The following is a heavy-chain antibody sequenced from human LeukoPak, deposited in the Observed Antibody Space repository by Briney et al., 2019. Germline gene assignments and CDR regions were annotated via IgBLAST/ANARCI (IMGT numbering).Heavy chain of an antibody. V-gene: IGHV1-8*03. Sequence: GSSVKVSCKASGGTFSSYGISWVRQAPGQGLEWMGWMNPNSGNTGYAQKFQGRVTITRNTSISTAYMELSSLRSEDTAVYYCARGLRKAAAWSYYFGYWGQGTLVTVSS. D-gene: IGHD6-13*01. CDR3: ARGLRKAAAWSYYFGY. J-gene: IGHJ4*02. CDR1: GGTFSSYG. CDR2: MNPNSGNT.